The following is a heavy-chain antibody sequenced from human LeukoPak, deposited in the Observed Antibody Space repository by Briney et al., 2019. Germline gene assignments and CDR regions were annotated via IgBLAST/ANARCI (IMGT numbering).Heavy chain of an antibody. CDR3: ARADYGGNSAAFNI. J-gene: IGHJ3*02. CDR2: IYSSGST. Sequence: SETLSLTCTVSGGSISNYYWNWIRQPPGKGLEWIGYIYSSGSTYFNPSLTSRVTISVDTSKNQFSLDLTSVTAADTAVYYCARADYGGNSAAFNIWGQGTMVTVSS. D-gene: IGHD4-23*01. CDR1: GGSISNYY. V-gene: IGHV4-59*01.